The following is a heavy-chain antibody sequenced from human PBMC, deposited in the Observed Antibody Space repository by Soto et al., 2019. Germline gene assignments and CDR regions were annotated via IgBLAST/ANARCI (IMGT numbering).Heavy chain of an antibody. V-gene: IGHV3-33*01. Sequence: QVQLVESGGGVVQPGRSLTLSCAASGLTFSNQAMHWVRQAPGKGLEWVAVIWYDGSKKYYADSAKGRFTISRDNSKNTVYLQMNSLRAEDTAVYYCARDDPSYHGDLAFDYWGQGTLVTVS. CDR3: ARDDPSYHGDLAFDY. D-gene: IGHD2-21*02. CDR2: IWYDGSKK. J-gene: IGHJ4*02. CDR1: GLTFSNQA.